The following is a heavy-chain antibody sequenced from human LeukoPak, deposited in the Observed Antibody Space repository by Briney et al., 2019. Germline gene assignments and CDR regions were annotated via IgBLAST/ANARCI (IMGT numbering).Heavy chain of an antibody. D-gene: IGHD3/OR15-3a*01. CDR3: ARDISRGGDW. V-gene: IGHV1-69*05. Sequence: SVKVSCKASGGTFSNYVISWVRQAPGQGLEWMGGIIPIFGRVNYAQKFQGRVTMTRDTSTSTAYMEVSGLRFEDTAVYYCARDISRGGDWWGQGTLVTVSS. CDR2: IIPIFGRV. J-gene: IGHJ4*02. CDR1: GGTFSNYV.